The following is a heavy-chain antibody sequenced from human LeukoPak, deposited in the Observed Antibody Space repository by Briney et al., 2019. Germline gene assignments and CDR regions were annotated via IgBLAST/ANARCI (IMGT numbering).Heavy chain of an antibody. CDR2: ISAYNGNT. V-gene: IGHV1-18*01. D-gene: IGHD6-13*01. CDR3: ARDLSQQLATVDAFDI. CDR1: GYTFTSYD. Sequence: ASVKVSCKASGYTFTSYDINWVRQATGQGLEWMGWISAYNGNTNYAQKLQGRVIMTTDTSTSTAYMELRSLRSDDTAVYYCARDLSQQLATVDAFDIWGQGTMVTVSS. J-gene: IGHJ3*02.